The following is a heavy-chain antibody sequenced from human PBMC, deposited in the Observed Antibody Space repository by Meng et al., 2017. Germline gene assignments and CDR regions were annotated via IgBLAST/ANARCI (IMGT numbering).Heavy chain of an antibody. J-gene: IGHJ4*02. Sequence: GESLKISCAASGFTFSSYWMSWVCQAPGKGLEWVANIKQDGSEKYYVDSVKGRFTISRDNAKNSLYLQMNSLRAEDTAVYYCARVEWELLGWYFDYWGQGTLVTVSS. V-gene: IGHV3-7*04. CDR2: IKQDGSEK. D-gene: IGHD1-26*01. CDR3: ARVEWELLGWYFDY. CDR1: GFTFSSYW.